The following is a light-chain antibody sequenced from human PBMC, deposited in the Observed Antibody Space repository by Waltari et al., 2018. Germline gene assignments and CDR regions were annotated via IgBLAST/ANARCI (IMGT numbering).Light chain of an antibody. CDR1: GSDVGSDNL. CDR3: CSYAGSSTFGV. Sequence: QAALTQPASVSGSAGQSITVPATGTGSDVGSDNLVSWYQQHPGKAPKLMIYEGSKRPSGVSNRFSGSKSGNPASLTISGLQAEDEADYSCCSYAGSSTFGVFGGGTKLTVL. J-gene: IGLJ3*02. CDR2: EGS. V-gene: IGLV2-23*03.